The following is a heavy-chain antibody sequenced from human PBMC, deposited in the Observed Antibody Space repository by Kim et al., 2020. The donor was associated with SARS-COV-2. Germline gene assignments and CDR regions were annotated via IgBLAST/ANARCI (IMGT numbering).Heavy chain of an antibody. CDR2: IYPGDSDT. CDR1: GYSFTTYW. Sequence: GESLKISCKGSGYSFTTYWIGWVRQMPGKGLEWMGMIYPGDSDTRYSPSFQGQVTISADKSISTAYLQWSTLKASDTAMYYCARRGVVDARGVWASHIWGQGTMVIVSS. J-gene: IGHJ3*02. D-gene: IGHD2-15*01. CDR3: ARRGVVDARGVWASHI. V-gene: IGHV5-51*01.